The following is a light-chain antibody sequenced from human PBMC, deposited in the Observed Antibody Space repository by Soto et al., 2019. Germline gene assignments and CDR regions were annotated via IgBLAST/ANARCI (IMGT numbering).Light chain of an antibody. J-gene: IGKJ4*01. V-gene: IGKV1-16*02. CDR1: PDLSTV. CDR3: QQYHSYPWT. CDR2: AAT. Sequence: IQLTQSPSSLSASVVDTVTITCRASPDLSTVLAWLQQKPGKAPKPLISAATNLQSGVPSKFSGSGSGTDFTLTISSLQPEDFATYYCQQYHSYPWTFGGGTQVESK.